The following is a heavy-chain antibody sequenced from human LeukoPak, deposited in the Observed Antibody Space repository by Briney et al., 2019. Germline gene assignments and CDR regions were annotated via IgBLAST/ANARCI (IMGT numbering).Heavy chain of an antibody. CDR1: GGSISSGGYY. CDR3: ARGYGDDFWSGYYYYFDY. V-gene: IGHV4-30-2*01. D-gene: IGHD3-3*01. J-gene: IGHJ4*02. CDR2: IYHSGST. Sequence: SETLSLTCTVSGGSISSGGYYWSWIRQPPGKGLEWIGYIYHSGSTYYNPSLKSRVTISVDRSRNQFSLKLSSVTAADTAVYYCARGYGDDFWSGYYYYFDYWGQGTLVTVSS.